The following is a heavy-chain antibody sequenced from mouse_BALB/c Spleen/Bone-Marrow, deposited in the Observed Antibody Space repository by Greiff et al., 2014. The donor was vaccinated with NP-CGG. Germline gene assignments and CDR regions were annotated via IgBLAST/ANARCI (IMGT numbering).Heavy chain of an antibody. CDR1: GYTFTSYN. Sequence: LQQSGAELVKPGASVKMSCKASGYTFTSYNMHWVKQTPGQGLKWIGAIYPGNGDTSYNQKFKGKATLTADKSSSTAYMQLSSLTSEDSAVYYCATLYAMDYWGQGTSVTVSS. V-gene: IGHV1-12*01. CDR3: ATLYAMDY. CDR2: IYPGNGDT. J-gene: IGHJ4*01.